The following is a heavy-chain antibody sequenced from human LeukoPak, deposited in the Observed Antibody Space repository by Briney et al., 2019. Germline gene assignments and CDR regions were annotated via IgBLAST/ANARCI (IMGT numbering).Heavy chain of an antibody. CDR2: INPNSGGT. CDR3: ARAPVALNAFDT. V-gene: IGHV1-2*02. D-gene: IGHD6-19*01. Sequence: ASVKVSCKASGYTFTGYYMHWVRQAPGQGLEWMGWINPNSGGTNYAQKLQGRVTMTTDTSTSTAYMELRSLRSDDTAVYYCARAPVALNAFDTWGQGTMVTVSS. CDR1: GYTFTGYY. J-gene: IGHJ3*02.